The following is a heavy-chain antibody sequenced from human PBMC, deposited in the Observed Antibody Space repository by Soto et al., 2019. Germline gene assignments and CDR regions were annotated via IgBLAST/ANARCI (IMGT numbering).Heavy chain of an antibody. V-gene: IGHV4-61*01. Sequence: SETLSLTCTVSGGSVSSGSYYWSWIRQPPGKGLEWIGYIYYSGSTNYNPSLKSRVTISVDTSKNQFSLKLSSVTAADTAVYYCAYGSSEGFDYWGQGTLVT. D-gene: IGHD6-6*01. CDR2: IYYSGST. J-gene: IGHJ4*02. CDR3: AYGSSEGFDY. CDR1: GGSVSSGSYY.